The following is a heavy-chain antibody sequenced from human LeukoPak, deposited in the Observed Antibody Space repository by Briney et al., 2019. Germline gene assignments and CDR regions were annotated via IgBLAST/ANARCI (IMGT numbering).Heavy chain of an antibody. CDR1: GGTFSSYA. V-gene: IGHV1-69*06. D-gene: IGHD6-13*01. Sequence: ASVKVSCKASGGTFSSYAISWVRQAPGQGLEWMGGIIPIFGTANYAQKFQGRVTITADKSTSTAYMELSSLRSEDTAVYYCAREAAAGTGWFDPWGQGTLVTVSS. J-gene: IGHJ5*02. CDR2: IIPIFGTA. CDR3: AREAAAGTGWFDP.